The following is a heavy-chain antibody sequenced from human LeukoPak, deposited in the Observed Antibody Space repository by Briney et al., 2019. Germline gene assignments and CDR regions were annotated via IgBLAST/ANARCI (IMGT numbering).Heavy chain of an antibody. D-gene: IGHD3-22*01. J-gene: IGHJ4*02. CDR3: ARDLNLYDSSGYYPR. CDR2: ISSSSGTI. V-gene: IGHV3-48*02. Sequence: GGSLRLSCAASGFTFSSYSMNWVRQAPGKGLEWVSYISSSSGTIYYADSVKGLFTISRDNAENSLYLQMNSLRDEDTAVYYCARDLNLYDSSGYYPRWGQGTLVTVSS. CDR1: GFTFSSYS.